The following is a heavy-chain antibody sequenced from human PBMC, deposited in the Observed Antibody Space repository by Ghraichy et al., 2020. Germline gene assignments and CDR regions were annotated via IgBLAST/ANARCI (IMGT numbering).Heavy chain of an antibody. V-gene: IGHV4-38-2*01. CDR1: GYSISSGYY. D-gene: IGHD5-12*01. J-gene: IGHJ6*02. CDR2: IYHSGST. CDR3: ARQGIVATITSHLLAMMSGGYYGMDV. Sequence: SETLSLTCAVSGYSISSGYYWGWIRQPPGKGLEWIGSIYHSGSTYYNPSLKSRVTISVDTSKNQFSLKLSSVTAADTAVYYCARQGIVATITSHLLAMMSGGYYGMDVWGQGTTVTVSS.